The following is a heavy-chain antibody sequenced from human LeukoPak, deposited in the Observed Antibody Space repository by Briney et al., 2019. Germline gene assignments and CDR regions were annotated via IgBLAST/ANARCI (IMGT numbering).Heavy chain of an antibody. CDR3: AKVRSGYDSYPYWYFDL. CDR2: ISWNSGSI. Sequence: GRSLRLSCAASGFTFDDYAMHWVRQAPGRGLEWVSGISWNSGSIGYADSVKGRFTISRDNAKNSLYLQMNSLRAEDTALYYCAKVRSGYDSYPYWYFDLWGRGTLVTVSS. J-gene: IGHJ2*01. CDR1: GFTFDDYA. D-gene: IGHD5-12*01. V-gene: IGHV3-9*01.